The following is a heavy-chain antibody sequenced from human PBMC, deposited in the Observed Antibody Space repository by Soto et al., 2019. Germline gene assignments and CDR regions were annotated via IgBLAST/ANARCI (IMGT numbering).Heavy chain of an antibody. CDR1: GFTFSSYG. CDR2: ISYDGSNK. D-gene: IGHD6-19*01. J-gene: IGHJ4*02. V-gene: IGHV3-30*18. CDR3: AKVGDSSGCFDY. Sequence: GGSLRLSCAASGFTFSSYGMHWVRQAPGKGLEWVAVISYDGSNKYYADSVKGRFTISRDNSKNTLYLQMNSLRAEDTAVYYCAKVGDSSGCFDYWGQGTLVTVSS.